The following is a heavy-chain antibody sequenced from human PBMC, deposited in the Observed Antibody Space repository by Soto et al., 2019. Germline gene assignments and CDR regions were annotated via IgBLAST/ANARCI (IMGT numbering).Heavy chain of an antibody. J-gene: IGHJ3*02. CDR2: ISYDGSNK. CDR3: ANGRAAATSDAFDI. V-gene: IGHV3-30*18. CDR1: GFTFSSYG. Sequence: GGSLRLSCAASGFTFSSYGMHWVRQAPGKGLEWVAVISYDGSNKYYADSVKGRFTISRDNSKNTLYLQMNSLRAEGTAVYYCANGRAAATSDAFDIWGQGTMVTVSS. D-gene: IGHD2-15*01.